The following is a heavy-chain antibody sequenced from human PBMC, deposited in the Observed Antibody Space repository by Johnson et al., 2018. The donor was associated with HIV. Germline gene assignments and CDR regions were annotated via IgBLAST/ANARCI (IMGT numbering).Heavy chain of an antibody. CDR1: GFTFSDYY. V-gene: IGHV3-11*01. J-gene: IGHJ3*02. CDR3: VRGEEGAFDI. Sequence: QMQLVESGGGLVQPGGSLRLSCAASGFTFSDYYMSWIRQAPGKGLEWVSYISSSGSTIYYADSVKGRFTISRDNAKNSLFLQMTSLTAEDTAVFSCVRGEEGAFDIWGQGTMVTVSS. CDR2: ISSSGSTI.